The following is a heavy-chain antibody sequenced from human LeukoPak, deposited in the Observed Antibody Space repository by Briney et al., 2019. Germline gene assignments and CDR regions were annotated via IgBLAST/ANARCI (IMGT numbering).Heavy chain of an antibody. CDR3: ARVRYCSTNRCYDREFDN. CDR2: IVVGSGNT. Sequence: GTSVKVSCKASGFTFTSSAVQWVRQARGQRLEWIGWIVVGSGNTNYAQKFQERVTITRDMSTSTAYMELSSLRSEDTAVYYCARVRYCSTNRCYDREFDNWGQGTLVTVSS. V-gene: IGHV1-58*01. CDR1: GFTFTSSA. D-gene: IGHD2-2*01. J-gene: IGHJ4*02.